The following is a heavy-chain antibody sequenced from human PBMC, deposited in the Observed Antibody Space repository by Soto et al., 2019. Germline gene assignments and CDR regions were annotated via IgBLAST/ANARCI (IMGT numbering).Heavy chain of an antibody. Sequence: ASVKVSCKASGYTFTGYYMHWVRQAPGQGLEWMGWINPNSGGTNYAQKFQGRVTMTRDTSISTAYMELSRLRSDDTAVYYCARDLGYSSGWGAYYYGMDVWGQGTTVTVSS. CDR3: ARDLGYSSGWGAYYYGMDV. CDR1: GYTFTGYY. CDR2: INPNSGGT. D-gene: IGHD6-19*01. V-gene: IGHV1-2*02. J-gene: IGHJ6*02.